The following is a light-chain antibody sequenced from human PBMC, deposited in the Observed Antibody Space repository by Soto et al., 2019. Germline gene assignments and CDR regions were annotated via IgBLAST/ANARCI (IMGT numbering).Light chain of an antibody. CDR3: QQSYSYPWT. CDR1: QSISSY. Sequence: DIQTTQSPSSLSASVGDRVTITCRASQSISSYLNWYQQKPGKAPKLLIYAASSLQSGVPSRFSGSGSGTDFTLTISSLQPEDFATYFCQQSYSYPWTFGQGTKVDIK. CDR2: AAS. J-gene: IGKJ1*01. V-gene: IGKV1-39*01.